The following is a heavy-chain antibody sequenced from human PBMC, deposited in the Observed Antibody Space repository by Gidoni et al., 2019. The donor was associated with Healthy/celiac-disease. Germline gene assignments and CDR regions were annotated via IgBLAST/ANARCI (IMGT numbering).Heavy chain of an antibody. J-gene: IGHJ2*01. CDR1: GFSLSTSGVG. CDR3: ALDYGDYGDWYFDL. V-gene: IGHV2-5*01. CDR2: IYWNDDK. D-gene: IGHD4-17*01. Sequence: QITLKESGPTLVKPTQTLTLTCTFSGFSLSTSGVGVGWIRQPPGKALEWLALIYWNDDKRYSPSLKSRLTITKDTSKNQVVLTMTNMDPVDTATYYCALDYGDYGDWYFDLWGRGTLVTVSS.